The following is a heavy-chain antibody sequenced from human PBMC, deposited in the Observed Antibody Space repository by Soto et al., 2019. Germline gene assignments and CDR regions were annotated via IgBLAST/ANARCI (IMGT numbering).Heavy chain of an antibody. Sequence: GASVKVSCKASGGSFNTNTFNWVRQAPGLGLEWLGGIIPMLGTPDNAERFQGRVTITTDESTSTAYMELSSLTSDDTAVYYRATIPSGINAFHIWGQGTMVTVSS. D-gene: IGHD1-26*01. CDR1: GGSFNTNT. V-gene: IGHV1-69*05. J-gene: IGHJ3*02. CDR2: IIPMLGTP. CDR3: ATIPSGINAFHI.